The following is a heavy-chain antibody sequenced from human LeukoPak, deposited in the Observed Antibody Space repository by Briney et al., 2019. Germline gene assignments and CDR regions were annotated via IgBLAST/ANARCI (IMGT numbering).Heavy chain of an antibody. D-gene: IGHD3-3*01. CDR1: GYTFTSYD. Sequence: GASVKVSCKASGYTFTSYDINWVRQATGQGLEWMGWMNPNRGNTGYAQKFQGRDTITRNTSISTAYMELSSLRSEDTAVYYCARGRIGDYDFWSGYYVRWFDPWGQGTVVTVSS. J-gene: IGHJ5*02. CDR2: MNPNRGNT. V-gene: IGHV1-8*03. CDR3: ARGRIGDYDFWSGYYVRWFDP.